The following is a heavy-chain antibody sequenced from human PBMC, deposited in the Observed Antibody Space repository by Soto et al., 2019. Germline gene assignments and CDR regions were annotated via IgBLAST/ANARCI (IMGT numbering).Heavy chain of an antibody. CDR1: GFTFSSYA. J-gene: IGHJ4*02. CDR3: ARDTCSGGACYADY. Sequence: QVQLVESGGGVVQPGRSLRLSCAASGFTFSSYAMHWVRQAPGKGLEWVAIISYDGSNKYYADSVKGRFTISRDNSKNTRYLQMNSLRAEDTAVYYCARDTCSGGACYADYWGQGTLVTVFS. D-gene: IGHD2-15*01. V-gene: IGHV3-30-3*01. CDR2: ISYDGSNK.